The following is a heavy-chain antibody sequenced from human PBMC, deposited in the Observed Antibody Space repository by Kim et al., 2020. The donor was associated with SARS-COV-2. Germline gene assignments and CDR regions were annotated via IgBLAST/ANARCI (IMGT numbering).Heavy chain of an antibody. V-gene: IGHV3-23*01. J-gene: IGHJ3*01. D-gene: IGHD3-10*01. CDR2: ISPTGTTT. Sequence: GESLKISCAASGFNFGTHAMTWIRQPPGGGLQWVSAISPTGTTTHYADSVKGRFTISRDISTNTLYLQMNSLGVDDTAVYYCAKDRHHGSGSYYFFDFW. CDR3: AKDRHHGSGSYYFFDF. CDR1: GFNFGTHA.